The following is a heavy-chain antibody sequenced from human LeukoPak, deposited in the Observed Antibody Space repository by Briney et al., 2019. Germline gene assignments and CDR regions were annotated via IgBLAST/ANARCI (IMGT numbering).Heavy chain of an antibody. CDR2: MNPNSGNT. J-gene: IGHJ6*03. D-gene: IGHD6-13*01. CDR3: ARARANTCSSSWGYYYMDV. Sequence: ASVKVSCKASGYTFTSYDINWVRQATGQGLEWMGWMNPNSGNTGYAQKFQGRVTITRNTSISTAYMELSSLRSEDTAVYYCARARANTCSSSWGYYYMDVWGKGTTVTVSS. V-gene: IGHV1-8*03. CDR1: GYTFTSYD.